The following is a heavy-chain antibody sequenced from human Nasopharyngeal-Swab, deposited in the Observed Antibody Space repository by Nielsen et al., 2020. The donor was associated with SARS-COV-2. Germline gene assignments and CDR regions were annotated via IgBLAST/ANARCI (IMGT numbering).Heavy chain of an antibody. Sequence: GGSLRLSCAASGFTFSRYSMHWVRQAPGKGLEYVSAIGSIGTDTYYANSVKGRFIISRDNSLDMLYLQMGSLRTEDTAVYYCARGVGNWRPLDSWGPGTLVAVSS. J-gene: IGHJ4*02. CDR1: GFTFSRYS. D-gene: IGHD1-20*01. V-gene: IGHV3-64*01. CDR2: IGSIGTDT. CDR3: ARGVGNWRPLDS.